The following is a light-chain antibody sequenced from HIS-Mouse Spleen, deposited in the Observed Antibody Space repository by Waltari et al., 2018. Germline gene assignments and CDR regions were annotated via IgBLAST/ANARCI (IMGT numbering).Light chain of an antibody. CDR3: CSYAGSSTLV. J-gene: IGLJ2*01. Sequence: QSALTQPASVSGSPGQSITIPCTGTSSDVGSYNLFSSYQQHPGKAPKLLIYEGSKRPSAVSNRFSGSKSGNTSSLTISGLQAEDEADYYCCSYAGSSTLVFGGGTKLTVL. CDR2: EGS. V-gene: IGLV2-23*01. CDR1: SSDVGSYNL.